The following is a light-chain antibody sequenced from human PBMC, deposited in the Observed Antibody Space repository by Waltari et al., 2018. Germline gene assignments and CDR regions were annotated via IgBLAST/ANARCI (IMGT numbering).Light chain of an antibody. V-gene: IGLV2-23*01. J-gene: IGLJ2*01. CDR1: RSDIGNYDL. CDR3: CSYAVSDTLYVL. Sequence: QSALTQPASVSGSPGQSITISCSGSRSDIGNYDLVSWYQQYPGKAPKLMIYEDIKRPSGVSNRFSCYKSGNTASLTSSGLQAEDEADYYCCSYAVSDTLYVLFGGVTKLTVL. CDR2: EDI.